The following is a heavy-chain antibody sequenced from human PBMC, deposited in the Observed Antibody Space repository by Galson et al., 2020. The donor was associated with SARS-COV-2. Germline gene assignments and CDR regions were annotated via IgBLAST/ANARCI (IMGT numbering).Heavy chain of an antibody. CDR3: ARDLRLYYALGGSDY. CDR1: GYTFNDYF. Sequence: ASVKVSCKASGYTFNDYFMHWVRQAPGQGLEWMGWINPNSGGTHYVQKFQGRVTMTRDTSITTVYMELSRLRSDDMALYYCARDLRLYYALGGSDYWGQGTLVTVSS. CDR2: INPNSGGT. D-gene: IGHD3-10*01. J-gene: IGHJ4*02. V-gene: IGHV1-2*02.